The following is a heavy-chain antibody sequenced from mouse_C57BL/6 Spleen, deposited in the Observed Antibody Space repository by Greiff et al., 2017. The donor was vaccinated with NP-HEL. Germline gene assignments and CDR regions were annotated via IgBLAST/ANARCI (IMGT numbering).Heavy chain of an antibody. D-gene: IGHD1-1*01. CDR1: GYTFTDYN. Sequence: EVQRVESGPELVKPGASVKMSCKASGYTFTDYNMHWVKQSHGKSLEWIGYINPNNGGTSYNQKFKGKATLTVNKSSSTAYMELRSLTSEDSAVYYCASRGITTVVADYWGQGTTLTVSS. V-gene: IGHV1-22*01. CDR3: ASRGITTVVADY. J-gene: IGHJ2*01. CDR2: INPNNGGT.